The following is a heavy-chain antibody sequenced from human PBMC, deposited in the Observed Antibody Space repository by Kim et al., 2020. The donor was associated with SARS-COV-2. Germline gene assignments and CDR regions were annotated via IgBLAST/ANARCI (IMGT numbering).Heavy chain of an antibody. CDR3: AKATRDYTPYYYYGMDV. D-gene: IGHD4-17*01. J-gene: IGHJ6*02. CDR2: ISGSGGST. Sequence: GGSLRLSCAASGFTFSSYAMSWVRQAPGKGLEWVSAISGSGGSTYYADSVKGRFTISRDNSKNTLYLQMNSLRAEDTAVYYCAKATRDYTPYYYYGMDVWGQGTTVTVSS. V-gene: IGHV3-23*01. CDR1: GFTFSSYA.